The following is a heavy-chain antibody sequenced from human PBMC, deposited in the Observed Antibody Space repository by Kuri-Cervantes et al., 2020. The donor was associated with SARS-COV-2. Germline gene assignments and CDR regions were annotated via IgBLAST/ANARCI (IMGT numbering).Heavy chain of an antibody. CDR1: EFTFSNYW. CDR2: IKRDGSEK. CDR3: ATIKTHDAFDI. V-gene: IGHV3-7*03. J-gene: IGHJ3*02. D-gene: IGHD1-7*01. Sequence: GGSLRLSCAASEFTFSNYWITWVRQAPGKGLEWVANIKRDGSEKYYGDSVKGRFTISRDNAKNSLYLQMNSLRAEDTAVYYCATIKTHDAFDIWGQGTMVTVSS.